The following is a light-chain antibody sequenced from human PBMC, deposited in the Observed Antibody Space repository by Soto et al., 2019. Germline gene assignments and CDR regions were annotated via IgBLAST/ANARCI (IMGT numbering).Light chain of an antibody. CDR2: DSY. V-gene: IGLV1-51*01. Sequence: QSVLTQPPSVSAAPGQKVTISCSGSSSNIGNNFVSWYQQLPGTAPQLLISDSYRRPSGIPDRVSASKSGTTATLGITGLQTEDEADYYCGTWDNSLSTWVFGGGTKVTVL. CDR3: GTWDNSLSTWV. CDR1: SSNIGNNF. J-gene: IGLJ3*02.